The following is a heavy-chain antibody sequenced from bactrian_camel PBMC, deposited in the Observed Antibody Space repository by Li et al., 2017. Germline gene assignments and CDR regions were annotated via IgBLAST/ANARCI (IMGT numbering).Heavy chain of an antibody. CDR2: ISRDGEDT. Sequence: DVQLVESGGGLVQPGGSLRLSCAASGFTFVQYPLSWVRQAPGKGPEWVAAISRDGEDTYYPDSVKGRFAISRDNAKDTLYLQMNSLKIEDTAVYYCALGSSRQATMTARGKGTQVTVS. V-gene: IGHV3S31*01. D-gene: IGHD3*01. CDR1: GFTFVQYP. J-gene: IGHJ4*01.